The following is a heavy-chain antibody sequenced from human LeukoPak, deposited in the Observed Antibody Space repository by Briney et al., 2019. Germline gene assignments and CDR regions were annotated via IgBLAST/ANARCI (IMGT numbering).Heavy chain of an antibody. V-gene: IGHV3-30-3*01. J-gene: IGHJ4*02. Sequence: RAGGSLSLSCAASGFTFSSYAIHWVRQAPGKGLEWVALISYDGTNKYYADSVKGRFSISRDNSKNTLYLQMNSLRAEDTAVYYCARKDDYVWGSYDYWGQGTLVTVSS. D-gene: IGHD3-16*01. CDR2: ISYDGTNK. CDR3: ARKDDYVWGSYDY. CDR1: GFTFSSYA.